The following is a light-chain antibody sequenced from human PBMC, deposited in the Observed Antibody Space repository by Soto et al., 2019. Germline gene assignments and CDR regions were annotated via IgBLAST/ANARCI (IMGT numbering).Light chain of an antibody. V-gene: IGKV3-20*01. Sequence: EIVLTQSPGTLSLSPGERATLSCRASQSVSSNYLAWYQQKPGQAPRLLISVASSRATGIPDRFSGSGSGTDFTITISRLEPEDFAVYSCQQYGSLPWTFGQGTKVEIK. J-gene: IGKJ1*01. CDR1: QSVSSNY. CDR3: QQYGSLPWT. CDR2: VAS.